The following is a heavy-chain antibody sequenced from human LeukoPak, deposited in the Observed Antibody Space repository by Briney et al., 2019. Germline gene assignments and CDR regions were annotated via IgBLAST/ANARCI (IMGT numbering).Heavy chain of an antibody. J-gene: IGHJ4*02. V-gene: IGHV3-23*01. D-gene: IGHD3-22*01. CDR2: ISGSGGST. CDR1: GFTFSSYA. CDR3: AKDSNTSPYYYDSSGYYQYYFDY. Sequence: PGGSLRLSCAASGFTFSSYAMSWVRQAPGKGLEWVSAISGSGGSTYYADSVKGRFTISRDNSKNTLYLQMNSLRAEGTAVYYCAKDSNTSPYYYDSSGYYQYYFDYWGQGTLVTVSS.